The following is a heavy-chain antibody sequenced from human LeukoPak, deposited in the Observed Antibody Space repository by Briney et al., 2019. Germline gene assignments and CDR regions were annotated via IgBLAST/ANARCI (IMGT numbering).Heavy chain of an antibody. J-gene: IGHJ4*02. D-gene: IGHD2-15*01. V-gene: IGHV1-18*01. CDR2: ISAYNGNT. CDR3: ARDDRIGYCSGGSCYPPFDY. Sequence: ASVKVSCKASGYTFTSYGISWVRQAPGQGLEWMGWISAYNGNTNYAQKLQGRVTMTTDTPTSTAYMELRSLRSDDTAVYYCARDDRIGYCSGGSCYPPFDYWGQGTLVTVSS. CDR1: GYTFTSYG.